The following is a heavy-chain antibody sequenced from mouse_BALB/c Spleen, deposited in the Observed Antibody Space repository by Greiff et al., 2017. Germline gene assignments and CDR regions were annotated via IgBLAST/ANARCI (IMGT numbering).Heavy chain of an antibody. V-gene: IGHV1-15*01. CDR3: TRRGNYYYAMDY. D-gene: IGHD2-1*01. Sequence: QVQLQQSGAELVRPGASVTLSCKASGYTFTDYEMHWVKQTPVHGLEWIGAIDPETGGTAYNQKFKSKATLTADKSSSTAYMELRSLTSEDSAVYYCTRRGNYYYAMDYWGQGTSVTVSS. CDR2: IDPETGGT. J-gene: IGHJ4*01. CDR1: GYTFTDYE.